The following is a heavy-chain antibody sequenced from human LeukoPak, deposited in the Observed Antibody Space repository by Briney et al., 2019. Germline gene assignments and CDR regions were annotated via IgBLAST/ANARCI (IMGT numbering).Heavy chain of an antibody. V-gene: IGHV4-59*08. CDR2: IYYTGST. CDR1: GGSISTYY. J-gene: IGHJ4*02. Sequence: SATLSLTCTVSGGSISTYYWSWIRQPPGKGLEWIGYIYYTGSTNYNPSPKSRVTISVDTSKNQFSLKLSSVTAADTAVYYCARRVAVAGTIDCWGQGTLVTVSS. D-gene: IGHD6-19*01. CDR3: ARRVAVAGTIDC.